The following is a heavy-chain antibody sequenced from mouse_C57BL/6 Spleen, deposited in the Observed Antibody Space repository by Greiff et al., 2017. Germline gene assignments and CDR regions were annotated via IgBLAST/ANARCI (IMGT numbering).Heavy chain of an antibody. D-gene: IGHD4-1*01. CDR2: IDPSDSET. J-gene: IGHJ2*01. Sequence: QVQLQQPGAELVRPGSSVKLSCKASGYTFTSYWMHWVKQRPIQGLEWIVNIDPSDSETHYNQKFKDKATLTVDKSSSTAYMQLSSLTSEDSAVYYCARLELGPPFDYWGQGTTLTVSS. CDR1: GYTFTSYW. V-gene: IGHV1-52*01. CDR3: ARLELGPPFDY.